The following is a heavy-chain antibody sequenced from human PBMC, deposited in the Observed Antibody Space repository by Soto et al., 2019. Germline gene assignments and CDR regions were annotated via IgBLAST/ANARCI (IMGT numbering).Heavy chain of an antibody. CDR2: IYYSGST. D-gene: IGHD3-22*01. V-gene: IGHV4-30-4*01. CDR1: GGSISIGDYY. CDR3: ARGYGYDSSGYYPAGTIPGWFDP. Sequence: PPETLSLTCTVSGGSISIGDYYWSWIRQPPGKGLEWIGYIYYSGSTYYNPSLKSRVTISVDTSKNQFSLKLSSVTAADTAVYYCARGYGYDSSGYYPAGTIPGWFDPWGQGTLVTVSS. J-gene: IGHJ5*02.